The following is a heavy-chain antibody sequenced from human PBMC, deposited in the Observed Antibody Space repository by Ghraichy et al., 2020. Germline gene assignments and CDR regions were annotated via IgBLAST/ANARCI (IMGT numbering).Heavy chain of an antibody. CDR1: GFTFSSYA. J-gene: IGHJ4*02. D-gene: IGHD5-12*01. CDR3: AKDVDDSRYYFDY. V-gene: IGHV3-23*01. Sequence: ETLSLTCAASGFTFSSYAMSWVRQAPGKGLEWVSAISGSGGSTYYADSVKGRFTTSRDNSKNTLYLQMNSLRAEDTAVYYCAKDVDDSRYYFDYWGQGTLVTVSS. CDR2: ISGSGGST.